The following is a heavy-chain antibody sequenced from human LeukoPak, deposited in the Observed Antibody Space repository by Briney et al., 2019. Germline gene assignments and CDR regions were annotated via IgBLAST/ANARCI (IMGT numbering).Heavy chain of an antibody. CDR2: ISSSSSTI. Sequence: GGSLRLSCAASGFTFSSYSMNWVRQAPGKGLEWVSYISSSSSTIYYADSVKGRFTISRDNAKNSLYLQMNSLRAEDTAVYYCARLGKAFDLWGQGTMVTVSS. V-gene: IGHV3-48*01. J-gene: IGHJ3*01. D-gene: IGHD1-26*01. CDR3: ARLGKAFDL. CDR1: GFTFSSYS.